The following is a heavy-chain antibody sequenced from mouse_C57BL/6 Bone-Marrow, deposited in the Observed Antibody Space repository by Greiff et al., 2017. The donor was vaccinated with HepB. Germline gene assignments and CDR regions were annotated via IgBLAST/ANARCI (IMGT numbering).Heavy chain of an antibody. CDR3: ASRDDGYPFAY. CDR1: GYTFTSYW. J-gene: IGHJ3*01. V-gene: IGHV1-69*01. Sequence: VQLQQSGAELVMPGASVKLSCKASGYTFTSYWMHWVKQRPGQGLEWIGEIDPSDSYTNYNQKFKGKSTLTVDKSSSTAYMQLSSLTSEDSAVYYCASRDDGYPFAYWGQGTLVTVSA. D-gene: IGHD2-3*01. CDR2: IDPSDSYT.